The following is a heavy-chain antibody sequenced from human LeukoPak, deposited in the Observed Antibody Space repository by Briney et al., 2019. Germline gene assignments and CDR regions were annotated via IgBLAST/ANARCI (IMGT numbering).Heavy chain of an antibody. CDR2: IYPGDSDT. D-gene: IGHD1-1*01. V-gene: IGHV5-51*01. J-gene: IGHJ4*02. CDR1: GSSFTSYW. Sequence: GESLKITCKGSGSSFTSYWIGWVRQMPGKGLEWMGIIYPGDSDTRYSLSFQGQVTISADKSISTAYLQWSSLKASDSAMYYCARPRGTGYFDYWGQGTLVTVSS. CDR3: ARPRGTGYFDY.